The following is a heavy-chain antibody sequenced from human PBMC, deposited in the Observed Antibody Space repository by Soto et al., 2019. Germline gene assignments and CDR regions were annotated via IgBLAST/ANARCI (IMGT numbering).Heavy chain of an antibody. D-gene: IGHD1-1*01. V-gene: IGHV1-69*13. CDR2: IIPIFGTA. J-gene: IGHJ4*02. Sequence: SVKVSCKASGGTFNSYAISWVRQAPGQGLEWMGGIIPIFGTANYAQKFQGRVTITADESTSTAYVELSSLRSEDTAVYYCARGRTGTPYYFDYWGQGTLVTVSS. CDR3: ARGRTGTPYYFDY. CDR1: GGTFNSYA.